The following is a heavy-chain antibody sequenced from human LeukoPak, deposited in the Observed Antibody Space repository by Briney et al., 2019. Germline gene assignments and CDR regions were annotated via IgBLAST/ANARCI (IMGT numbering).Heavy chain of an antibody. CDR1: GFTVSSYG. CDR2: VYSDGVT. J-gene: IGHJ5*02. V-gene: IGHV3-66*02. CDR3: VRDRAEGRAWVEFDP. Sequence: GGSLRLSCAASGFTVSSYGMSWVRQAPGKGPEWVSLVYSDGVTRYADSVQGQFTISRDNSKNTVYLQMNNLRVEDTAVYHCVRDRAEGRAWVEFDPWGQGILVTVSS.